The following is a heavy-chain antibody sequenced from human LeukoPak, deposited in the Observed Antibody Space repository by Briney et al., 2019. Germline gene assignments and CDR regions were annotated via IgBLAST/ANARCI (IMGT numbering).Heavy chain of an antibody. V-gene: IGHV3-21*01. CDR3: ARSGRDGYNYYYYYYYGMDV. CDR2: ISSSSSYI. D-gene: IGHD5-24*01. J-gene: IGHJ6*02. Sequence: GGSLRLSCAASGFTFSSYSMNWVRQAPGKGLEWVSSISSSSSYIYYADSVKGRFTISRDNAKNSLYLQMNSLRAEDTAVYYCARSGRDGYNYYYYYYYGMDVWGQGTTVTVSS. CDR1: GFTFSSYS.